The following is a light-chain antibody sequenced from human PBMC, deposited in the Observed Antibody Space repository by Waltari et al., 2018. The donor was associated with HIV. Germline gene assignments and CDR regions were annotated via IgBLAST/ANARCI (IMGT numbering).Light chain of an antibody. J-gene: IGLJ2*01. Sequence: SYEVTQPPSVSVSPGQTASITCSGDKLGDKYACWYQQKPGQSPVLVIYQDTKRPSGIPGRFSGSNSGNTGTLTISGTQAMDEADYYCQAWDSSIVVFGGGTKLTVL. CDR2: QDT. CDR1: KLGDKY. CDR3: QAWDSSIVV. V-gene: IGLV3-1*01.